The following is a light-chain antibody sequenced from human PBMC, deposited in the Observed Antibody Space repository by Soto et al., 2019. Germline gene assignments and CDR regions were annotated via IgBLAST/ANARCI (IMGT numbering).Light chain of an antibody. CDR2: EGG. CDR1: NSDVGTYNY. V-gene: IGLV2-23*01. Sequence: QSALAQPPSASGSPGQSVTITCTGTNSDVGTYNYVSWYQHHPGKAPKLMIYEGGKRPSGVSNRFSGSKSGNTASLTISGLQAEDEADYYCCSFALRSTLIFGGGTKLTVL. J-gene: IGLJ2*01. CDR3: CSFALRSTLI.